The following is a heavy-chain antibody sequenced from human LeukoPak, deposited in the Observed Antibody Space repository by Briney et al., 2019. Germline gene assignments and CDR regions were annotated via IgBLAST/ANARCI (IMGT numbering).Heavy chain of an antibody. CDR2: IIPILGIA. CDR1: GGTFSSHA. Sequence: GASVKVSCKASGGTFSSHAISWVRQAPGQGLEWMGRIIPILGIANYAQKFQGRVTITADKSTSTAYMELSSLRSEDTAVYYCARALLPRGCSSTSCYTGDWFDPWGQGTLVTVSS. J-gene: IGHJ5*02. D-gene: IGHD2-2*02. CDR3: ARALLPRGCSSTSCYTGDWFDP. V-gene: IGHV1-69*04.